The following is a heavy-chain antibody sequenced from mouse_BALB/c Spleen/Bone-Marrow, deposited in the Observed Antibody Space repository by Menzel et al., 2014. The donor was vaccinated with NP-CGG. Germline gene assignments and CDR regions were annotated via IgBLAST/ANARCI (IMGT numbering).Heavy chain of an antibody. CDR3: ARPENYDAMDY. V-gene: IGHV1-7*01. CDR2: INPSTGYT. Sequence: QVQLKESGAELAKPGASVKMSCKASGYTFTSYWMHWVKQRHGQGLEWIGYINPSTGYTEYNQKFKDKATLTADKSSSTAYMQLSSLTSEDSAVYYCARPENYDAMDYWGQGTSVTVSS. CDR1: GYTFTSYW. J-gene: IGHJ4*01.